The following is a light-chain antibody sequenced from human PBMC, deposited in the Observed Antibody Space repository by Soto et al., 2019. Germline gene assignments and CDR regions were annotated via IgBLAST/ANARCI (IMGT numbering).Light chain of an antibody. V-gene: IGLV2-14*03. CDR3: SSYPTSILEV. Sequence: QSALTQPASVSGSPGQSITISCTGTSSDVGGYNFVSWYQQHPGKAPKLMIYDVSNRPSGVSDRFSGSKSGNTASLTIFGLQAEDEADYYCSSYPTSILEVFGTGTKVTVL. J-gene: IGLJ1*01. CDR2: DVS. CDR1: SSDVGGYNF.